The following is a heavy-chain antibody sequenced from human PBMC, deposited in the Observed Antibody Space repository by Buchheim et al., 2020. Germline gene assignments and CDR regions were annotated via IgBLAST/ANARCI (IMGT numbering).Heavy chain of an antibody. CDR3: ARDRYDYGDYFHYGMDV. V-gene: IGHV3-30*01. J-gene: IGHJ6*02. CDR1: GFTFSSYA. CDR2: ISYDGSNK. D-gene: IGHD4-17*01. Sequence: QVQLVESGGGVVQPGRSLRLSCAASGFTFSSYAMHWVRQAPGQGLEWVAVISYDGSNKYYADSVKGRFPISRDNSKNTLYLQVDSLRAEDTAVYYCARDRYDYGDYFHYGMDVWGQGTT.